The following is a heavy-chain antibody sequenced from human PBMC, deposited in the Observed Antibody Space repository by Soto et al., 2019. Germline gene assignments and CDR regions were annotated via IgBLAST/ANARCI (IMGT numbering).Heavy chain of an antibody. Sequence: QVQLQQWGAGLWKPSETLSLTCAVYGGSFSGYYWSWIRQPPGKGLEWIGEINHSGSTNYNPSLKSRVTISVDTSKNQFSLKLSSVTAADTAVYYCARVLGARGFDYWGQGTLVTVSS. J-gene: IGHJ4*02. D-gene: IGHD1-26*01. CDR1: GGSFSGYY. V-gene: IGHV4-34*01. CDR2: INHSGST. CDR3: ARVLGARGFDY.